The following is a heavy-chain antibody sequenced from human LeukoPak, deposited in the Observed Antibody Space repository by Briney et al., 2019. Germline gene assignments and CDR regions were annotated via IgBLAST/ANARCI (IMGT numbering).Heavy chain of an antibody. D-gene: IGHD3-10*01. CDR3: AREGAYYGLNYYYYYGMDV. CDR1: GYTFTSYA. J-gene: IGHJ6*02. V-gene: IGHV1-3*01. CDR2: INAGNGNT. Sequence: GASVKVSCKASGYTFTSYAMHWVRQAPGQRLEWMGWINAGNGNTKYSQKFQGRVTITRDTSASTAYMELSSLRSEDTAVYYCAREGAYYGLNYYYYYGMDVWGQGTTVTVSS.